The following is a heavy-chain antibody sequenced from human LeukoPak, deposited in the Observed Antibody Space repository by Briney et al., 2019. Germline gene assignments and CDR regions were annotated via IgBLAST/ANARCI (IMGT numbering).Heavy chain of an antibody. Sequence: GGSLRLSCATSVFTFNDYALYLVPQAPGKGLELDSGISWNSRSIAYADSVKGRFTISRDNAKNSLYLQMHSLRAEDTAVYFCARRREGFGDGIDYWGQGTLVAASS. CDR3: ARRREGFGDGIDY. CDR2: ISWNSRSI. CDR1: VFTFNDYA. V-gene: IGHV3-9*01. J-gene: IGHJ4*02. D-gene: IGHD4-17*01.